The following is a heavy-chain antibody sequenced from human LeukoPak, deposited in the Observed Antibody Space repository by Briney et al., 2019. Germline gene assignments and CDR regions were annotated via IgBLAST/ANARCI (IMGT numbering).Heavy chain of an antibody. CDR3: ASLPRAAENWFDP. CDR2: IRSKANSYAT. V-gene: IGHV3-73*01. J-gene: IGHJ5*02. CDR1: GFTFSGSA. Sequence: GGSLRLSCAASGFTFSGSAMHWVRQASGKGLEWVGRIRSKANSYATAYAASVKGRFTISRDDSKNTAYLQMNSLRAEDTAVYYCASLPRAAENWFDPWGQGTLVTVSS. D-gene: IGHD6-25*01.